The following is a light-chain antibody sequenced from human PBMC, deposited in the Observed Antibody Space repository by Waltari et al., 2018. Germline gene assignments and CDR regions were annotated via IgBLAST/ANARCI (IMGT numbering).Light chain of an antibody. CDR3: SSYAGSNNFGV. Sequence: QSALTQPPSASGSPGQSVTISCTGTSSDVGGYNYVSWYHQHPGKAPKLMIYEVSKRPPGVPDRFSGSKSGNTASLTVSGLQAEDEADYYCSSYAGSNNFGVFGGGTKLTVL. CDR1: SSDVGGYNY. CDR2: EVS. V-gene: IGLV2-8*01. J-gene: IGLJ2*01.